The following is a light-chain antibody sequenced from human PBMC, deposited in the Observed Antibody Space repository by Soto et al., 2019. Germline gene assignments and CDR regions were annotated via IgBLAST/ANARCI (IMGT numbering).Light chain of an antibody. V-gene: IGLV1-51*01. J-gene: IGLJ1*01. CDR1: SSNIGGNS. Sequence: HSVLPQPPSVSAAPGQKVTISFSGSSSNIGGNSVSWYQQLPGTAPKLLIYDDNKRPSGIPDRFSGSKSGTSATLGITGFQTGDEADYYCGSWDSSLSAYVFGTGTKVTVL. CDR2: DDN. CDR3: GSWDSSLSAYV.